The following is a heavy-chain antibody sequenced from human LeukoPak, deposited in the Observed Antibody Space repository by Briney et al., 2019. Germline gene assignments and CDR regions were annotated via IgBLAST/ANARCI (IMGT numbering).Heavy chain of an antibody. CDR2: INPSGGST. V-gene: IGHV1-46*01. Sequence: GASVRVSCTASGYTFTNYYIHWVRQAPGQGLEWMGIINPSGGSTNYGQKFQGRVTMTRDTSTSTVYMELSSLTSEDTAVYYCARGIGLDDYWGQGTLVTVSS. J-gene: IGHJ4*02. CDR1: GYTFTNYY. D-gene: IGHD6-19*01. CDR3: ARGIGLDDY.